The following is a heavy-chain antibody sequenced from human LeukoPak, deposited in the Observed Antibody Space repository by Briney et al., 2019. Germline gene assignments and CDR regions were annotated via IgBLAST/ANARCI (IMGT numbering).Heavy chain of an antibody. CDR1: GGSFSGYY. CDR2: INHSGST. CDR3: ARGRRFVLRVYAIRGVNRFDP. V-gene: IGHV4-34*01. D-gene: IGHD2-8*01. Sequence: PSETLSLTCAVYGGSFSGYYWSWIRQPPGKGLEWIGEINHSGSTNYNPSLKSRVTISVDTSKNQFSLKLSSVTAADTAVYYCARGRRFVLRVYAIRGVNRFDPWGRGTLVTVSS. J-gene: IGHJ5*02.